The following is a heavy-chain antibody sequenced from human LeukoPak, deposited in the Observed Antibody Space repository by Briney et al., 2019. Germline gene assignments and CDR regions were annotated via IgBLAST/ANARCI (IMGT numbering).Heavy chain of an antibody. J-gene: IGHJ4*02. CDR2: ISYDGSNK. CDR1: GFTFSSDS. CDR3: ARDQSGYCSSTSCRPSTIDY. D-gene: IGHD2-2*01. V-gene: IGHV3-30*19. Sequence: GGSLRLSCAASGFTFSSDSMHWVRQAPGKGLEWVAVISYDGSNKYYADSVKGRFTISRDNSENTLYLQMNSLRAEDTAVYYCARDQSGYCSSTSCRPSTIDYWGQGTLVTVSS.